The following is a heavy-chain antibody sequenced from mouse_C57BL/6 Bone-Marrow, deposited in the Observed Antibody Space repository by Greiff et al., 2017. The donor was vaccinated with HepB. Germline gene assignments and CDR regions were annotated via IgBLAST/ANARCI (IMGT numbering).Heavy chain of an antibody. D-gene: IGHD2-12*01. CDR3: TRWYYSKSRFAY. J-gene: IGHJ3*01. CDR2: IYPGNSDT. Sequence: VQLQQSGTVLARPGASVKMSCKTSGYTFTSYWMHWVKQRPGQGLEWIGAIYPGNSDTSYNQKFKGKAKLTAVTSASTAYMELSSLTTEDSAVYYCTRWYYSKSRFAYWGQGTLVTVSA. V-gene: IGHV1-5*01. CDR1: GYTFTSYW.